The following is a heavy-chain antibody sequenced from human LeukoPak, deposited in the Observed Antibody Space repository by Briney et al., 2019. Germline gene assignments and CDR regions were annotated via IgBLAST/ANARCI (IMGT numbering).Heavy chain of an antibody. D-gene: IGHD2-15*01. CDR3: ARGPRMTRTYYYYYGMDV. J-gene: IGHJ6*02. CDR1: GGSFSGYY. Sequence: SETLSLTCAVYGGSFSGYYWSWIRQPPGKGLEWIGDINHSGSTNYNPSLKSRVTISVDTSKNQFSLKLSSVTAADTAVYYCARGPRMTRTYYYYYGMDVWGQGTTVTVSS. CDR2: INHSGST. V-gene: IGHV4-34*01.